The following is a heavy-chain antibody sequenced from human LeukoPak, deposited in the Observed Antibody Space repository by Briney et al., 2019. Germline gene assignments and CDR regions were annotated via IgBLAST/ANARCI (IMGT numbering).Heavy chain of an antibody. V-gene: IGHV3-23*01. J-gene: IGHJ4*02. CDR1: GFTFSSSA. CDR3: AKKSPYGGADY. D-gene: IGHD4/OR15-4a*01. CDR2: ISGNGAST. Sequence: PGGSPRLSCAASGFTFSSSAMSWVRQAPGKGLEWVSAISGNGASTYYADSVKGRFTISRDNSKNTLYLQINSLRAEDTAVYYCAKKSPYGGADYWGQGTLVTVSS.